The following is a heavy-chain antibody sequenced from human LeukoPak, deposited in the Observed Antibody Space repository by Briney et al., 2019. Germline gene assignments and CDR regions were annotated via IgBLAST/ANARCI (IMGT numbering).Heavy chain of an antibody. CDR1: GGSISSYY. Sequence: PSETLSLTCTVSGGSISSYYWSWTRQPPGKGLEWIGYIYYSGSTNYNPSLKSRVTISVDTSKNQFSLKLSSVTAADTAVYYCAKGGDSEHEQLVRALGSWYFDYWGQGTLVTVSS. CDR2: IYYSGST. V-gene: IGHV4-59*01. CDR3: AKGGDSEHEQLVRALGSWYFDY. D-gene: IGHD6-13*01. J-gene: IGHJ4*02.